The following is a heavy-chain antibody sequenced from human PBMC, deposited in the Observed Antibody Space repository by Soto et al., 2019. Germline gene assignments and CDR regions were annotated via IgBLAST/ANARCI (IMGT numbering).Heavy chain of an antibody. CDR1: GGSVNGYY. D-gene: IGHD3-3*01. V-gene: IGHV4-34*01. CDR2: INHTGGT. Sequence: PSETLSLTCAVYGGSVNGYYWNWIRQPPGKGLEWIGEINHTGGTRYNPSLKSLVTMSVDTSKNQFSLRLSSVTAADTAIYYCSTRITVFGLLIPPFDPWGQGTQVTVSS. CDR3: STRITVFGLLIPPFDP. J-gene: IGHJ5*02.